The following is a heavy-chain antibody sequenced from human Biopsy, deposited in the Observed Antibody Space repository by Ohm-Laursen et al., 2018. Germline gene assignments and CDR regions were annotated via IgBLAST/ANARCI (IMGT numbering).Heavy chain of an antibody. D-gene: IGHD3-9*01. CDR3: AKVSPTILSSFDY. Sequence: SLRLSCTASGFTFSTYAMSWVRQAPGKGLEWVSSITSSGASTDFADSVKGRFTISIDNSKNTLYLQMNSLRAEDTAVYYCAKVSPTILSSFDYWGQGTLVTVSS. V-gene: IGHV3-23*01. CDR2: ITSSGAST. CDR1: GFTFSTYA. J-gene: IGHJ4*02.